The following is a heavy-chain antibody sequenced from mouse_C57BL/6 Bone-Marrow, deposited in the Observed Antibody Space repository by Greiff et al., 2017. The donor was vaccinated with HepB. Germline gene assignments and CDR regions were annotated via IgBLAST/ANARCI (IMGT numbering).Heavy chain of an antibody. CDR2: IHPNSGST. Sequence: QVQLQQSGAELVKPGASVKLSCKASGYTFTSYWMHWVKQRPGQGLEWIGMIHPNSGSTNYNEKFKSKATLTVDKSSSTAYMQHSSLTSEDSAVYYCARTITPVGGWYFDVWGTGTTVTVSS. CDR3: ARTITPVGGWYFDV. CDR1: GYTFTSYW. V-gene: IGHV1-64*01. D-gene: IGHD1-1*01. J-gene: IGHJ1*03.